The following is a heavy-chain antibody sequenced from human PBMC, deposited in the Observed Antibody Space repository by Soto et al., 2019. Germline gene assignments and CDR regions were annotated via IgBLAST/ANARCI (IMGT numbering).Heavy chain of an antibody. J-gene: IGHJ4*02. V-gene: IGHV4-59*08. D-gene: IGHD3-9*01. CDR3: ARQYYDILTGYHYYFDY. Sequence: QVQLQESGPGLVKPSETLSLTCTVSGGSIRSYYWSWIRQPPGKGLEWIGYIYYSGRTNYNPSLKSRVSISVDTSKNQFSLKLSSVTAADTAVYYCARQYYDILTGYHYYFDYWGQGTLVTVSS. CDR2: IYYSGRT. CDR1: GGSIRSYY.